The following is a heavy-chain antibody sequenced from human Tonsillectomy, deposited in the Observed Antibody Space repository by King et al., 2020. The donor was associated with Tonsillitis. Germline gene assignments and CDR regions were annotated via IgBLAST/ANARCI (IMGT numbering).Heavy chain of an antibody. Sequence: VQLVESGGGLVKPGGSLRLYCAASGFTFSNAWMSWVRQAPGQGLEWVGRIKSKTDGGKTDYAAPVKGRFTISRDDSKNTLYLQMNSLKTEDTAVYYCTTAPSRGFDYWGQGTLVTVSS. V-gene: IGHV3-15*01. CDR1: GFTFSNAW. D-gene: IGHD3-10*01. CDR2: IKSKTDGGKT. CDR3: TTAPSRGFDY. J-gene: IGHJ4*02.